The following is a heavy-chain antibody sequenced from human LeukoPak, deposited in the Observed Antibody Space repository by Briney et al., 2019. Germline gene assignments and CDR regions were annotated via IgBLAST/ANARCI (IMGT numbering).Heavy chain of an antibody. CDR1: GGSSRSNSYY. D-gene: IGHD3-10*01. CDR3: ARYTRGTYYFDS. V-gene: IGHV4-39*01. CDR2: IYYSGSS. Sequence: SETLSLTXTVSGGSSRSNSYYWGWIRQPPGKGLEFVGSIYYSGSSYYHPSLKSRVTISIDTSKNQFSLKLYSVTAADTALYYCARYTRGTYYFDSWGQGTLVTVSS. J-gene: IGHJ4*02.